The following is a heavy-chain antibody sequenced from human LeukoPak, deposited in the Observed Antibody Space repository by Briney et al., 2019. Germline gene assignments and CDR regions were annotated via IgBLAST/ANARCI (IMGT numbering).Heavy chain of an antibody. D-gene: IGHD3-3*01. CDR2: INHSGST. J-gene: IGHJ6*02. Sequence: SETLSLTCAVYGGSFSGYYWSWIRQPPGKGLEWIGEINHSGSTNYNPSLKSRVTISVDTSKNQFSLKLSSVTAADTAVCYCASSSRYYDFWSGNYYYYGMDVWGQGTTVTVSS. CDR3: ASSSRYYDFWSGNYYYYGMDV. CDR1: GGSFSGYY. V-gene: IGHV4-34*01.